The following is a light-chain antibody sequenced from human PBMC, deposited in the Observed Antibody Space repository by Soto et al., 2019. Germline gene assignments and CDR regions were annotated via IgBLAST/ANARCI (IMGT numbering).Light chain of an antibody. CDR3: QQRNIWPPVT. Sequence: DIVLTQSPATLSLSPGERATLPCRASPSVTNYLAWYQQKPGQPPRLLIYGAFNRAAGIPARFSGSGSGTDFTLTISSLEPEDSAVYYCQQRNIWPPVTFGQGTRLEIK. CDR2: GAF. V-gene: IGKV3-11*01. CDR1: PSVTNY. J-gene: IGKJ5*01.